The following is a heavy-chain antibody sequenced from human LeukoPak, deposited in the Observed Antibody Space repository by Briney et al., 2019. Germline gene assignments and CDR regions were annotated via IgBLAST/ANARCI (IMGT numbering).Heavy chain of an antibody. CDR2: IYYSGST. CDR1: GGSISSYY. Sequence: SETLSLTCTVSGGSISSYYWSWIRQPPGKGLEWIGYIYYSGSTNHNPSLKSRVTISVDTSKNQFSLKLSSVTAADTAVYYCARQARYSSGWYDWGQGTLVTVSS. J-gene: IGHJ4*02. CDR3: ARQARYSSGWYD. V-gene: IGHV4-59*08. D-gene: IGHD6-19*01.